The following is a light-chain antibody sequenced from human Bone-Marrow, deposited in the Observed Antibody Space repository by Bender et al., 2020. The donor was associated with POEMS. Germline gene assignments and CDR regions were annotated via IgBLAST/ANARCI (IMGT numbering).Light chain of an antibody. V-gene: IGLV2-14*01. CDR2: DVS. CDR3: ASYTTSDTVV. Sequence: QSALTQPVSMSGSPGQSITISCTGTSSDVGGHNYVSWYQQYPGRAPKLVISDVSNRPSGVSGRFSGSKSGNTASLTISGLQADDEADYYCASYTTSDTVVFGTGTKVTVL. CDR1: SSDVGGHNY. J-gene: IGLJ1*01.